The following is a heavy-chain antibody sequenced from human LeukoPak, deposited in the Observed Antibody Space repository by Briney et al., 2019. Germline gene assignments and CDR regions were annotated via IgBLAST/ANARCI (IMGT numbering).Heavy chain of an antibody. CDR3: AKEWGSHGYPLFDY. Sequence: GRSLRLSCAASGFTFDDYAMHWVRQAPGKGLEWVSGISWNSGSIGYADSVKGRFTISRDNSKNTVYLQMNSLRAEDTAVYYCAKEWGSHGYPLFDYWGQGTLVTVSS. V-gene: IGHV3-9*01. CDR1: GFTFDDYA. J-gene: IGHJ4*02. D-gene: IGHD5-18*01. CDR2: ISWNSGSI.